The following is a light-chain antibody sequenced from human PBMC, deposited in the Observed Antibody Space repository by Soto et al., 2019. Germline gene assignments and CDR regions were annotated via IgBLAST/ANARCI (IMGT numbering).Light chain of an antibody. J-gene: IGLJ1*01. Sequence: QSALTQPPSASGSPGQSVAISCTGTSSDVGGYNYVSWYQQHPGKAPKLMIYEVNKRPSGVPDRFSGSKSGNTASLTVSGLKAEDEADYYCSSYAGRSNVFGTGTTLTVL. V-gene: IGLV2-8*01. CDR2: EVN. CDR1: SSDVGGYNY. CDR3: SSYAGRSNV.